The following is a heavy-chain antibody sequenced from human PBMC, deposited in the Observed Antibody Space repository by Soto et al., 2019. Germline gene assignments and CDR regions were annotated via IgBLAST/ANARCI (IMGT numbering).Heavy chain of an antibody. CDR3: ASRYGGNFDY. D-gene: IGHD5-18*01. Sequence: QVQLQESGPGLVKPSETLSLTCTVSGGSISSYYWSWIRQPPGKGLEWIGYIFYSGSTNYNPSLNTRVTVSVDTSKNQFSLKLRSVTAADTAVYYCASRYGGNFDYWGQGTLVTVSS. CDR2: IFYSGST. J-gene: IGHJ4*02. V-gene: IGHV4-59*01. CDR1: GGSISSYY.